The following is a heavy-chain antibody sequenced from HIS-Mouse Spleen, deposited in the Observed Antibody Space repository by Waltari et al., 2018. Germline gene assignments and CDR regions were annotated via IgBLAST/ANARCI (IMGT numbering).Heavy chain of an antibody. CDR1: GFPFSNAW. CDR3: TYSSSWYRNNAFDI. V-gene: IGHV3-15*01. D-gene: IGHD6-13*01. J-gene: IGHJ3*02. CDR2: IKSKTDGGTT. Sequence: EVQLVESGGGLVKPGGSLRLSCAASGFPFSNAWMSWVRQAQGKGLEWVGRIKSKTDGGTTDYAAPVKGRFTISRDDSKNTLYLQMNSLKTEDTAVYYCTYSSSWYRNNAFDIWGQGTMVTVSS.